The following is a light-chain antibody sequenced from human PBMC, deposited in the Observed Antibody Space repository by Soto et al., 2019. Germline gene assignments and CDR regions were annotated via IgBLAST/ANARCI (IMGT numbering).Light chain of an antibody. CDR3: QQYGSSPGT. J-gene: IGKJ1*01. Sequence: EILMTQYPATLSVSPGERATLSCRATQSVSRNLSWYQQKPGQAPRLLIYGASTRATGIPDRFSGSGSGTDFTLTISRLEPEDFAVYYCQQYGSSPGTFGQGTKVDI. V-gene: IGKV3-20*01. CDR2: GAS. CDR1: QSVSRN.